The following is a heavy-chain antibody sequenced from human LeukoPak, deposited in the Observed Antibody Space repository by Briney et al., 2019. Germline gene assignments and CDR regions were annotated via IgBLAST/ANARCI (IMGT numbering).Heavy chain of an antibody. CDR2: IYYSGST. CDR3: ARHGVYYYDSSGYYRVFDY. J-gene: IGHJ4*02. CDR1: GGSISSYY. Sequence: SETLSLTCTVSGGSISSYYWSWIRQPPGKGLEWIGYIYYSGSTNYNPSLKSRVTISVDTSKNQFSLKLSPVTAADTAVYYCARHGVYYYDSSGYYRVFDYWGQGTLVTVSS. D-gene: IGHD3-22*01. V-gene: IGHV4-59*08.